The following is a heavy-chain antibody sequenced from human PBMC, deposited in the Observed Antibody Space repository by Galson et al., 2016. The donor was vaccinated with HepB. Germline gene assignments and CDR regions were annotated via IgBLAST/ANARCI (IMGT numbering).Heavy chain of an antibody. Sequence: CAISGDSVSHNSVAWNWVRQSPSRGLEWLGRTYYRSQWYNDYAPSMESRITINPDTSKHQFSLQMSSVTPEDTAVYYCASDRDDCSFDYWGQGTLVTVSS. J-gene: IGHJ4*02. CDR2: TYYRSQWYN. D-gene: IGHD2-21*02. CDR3: ASDRDDCSFDY. V-gene: IGHV6-1*01. CDR1: GDSVSHNSVA.